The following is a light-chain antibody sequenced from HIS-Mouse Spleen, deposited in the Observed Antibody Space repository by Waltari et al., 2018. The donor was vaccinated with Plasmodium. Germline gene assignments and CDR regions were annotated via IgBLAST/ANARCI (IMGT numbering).Light chain of an antibody. J-gene: IGLJ3*02. Sequence: SYELTQPPSVSVSPGQTARTPCSGDALPTKYAYWYQQKSGQAPGLGIYEDSKRPPGVPERFSGSSSGTMATLTINGAQVEEEADYYCYSTDSSGNHRVFGGGTKLTVL. V-gene: IGLV3-10*01. CDR3: YSTDSSGNHRV. CDR2: EDS. CDR1: ALPTKY.